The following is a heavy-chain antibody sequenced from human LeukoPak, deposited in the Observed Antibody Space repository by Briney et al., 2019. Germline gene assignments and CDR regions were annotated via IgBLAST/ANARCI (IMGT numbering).Heavy chain of an antibody. V-gene: IGHV4-34*01. CDR2: INHSGST. CDR3: ARGPYYDSSGYYYTSGFDY. Sequence: SETLSLTCAVYGGSFSGYYWSCIRQPPRKGLEWIGEINHSGSTNYNPSLKSRVTISVDTSKNQFSLKLSSVTAADTAVYYCARGPYYDSSGYYYTSGFDYWGQGTLVTVSS. J-gene: IGHJ4*02. CDR1: GGSFSGYY. D-gene: IGHD3-22*01.